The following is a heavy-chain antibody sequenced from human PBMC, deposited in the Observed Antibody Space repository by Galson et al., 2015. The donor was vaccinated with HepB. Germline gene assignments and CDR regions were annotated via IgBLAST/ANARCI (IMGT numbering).Heavy chain of an antibody. CDR2: IDPSDSYT. CDR1: GYSFTSYW. CDR3: ASRPIAAAGSWDKPDFDY. V-gene: IGHV5-10-1*01. D-gene: IGHD6-13*01. J-gene: IGHJ4*02. Sequence: QSGAEVKKPGESLRISCKGSGYSFTSYWISWVRQMPGKGLEWMGRIDPSDSYTNYSPSFQGHVTISADKSISTAYLQWSSLKASDTAMYYCASRPIAAAGSWDKPDFDYWGQGTLVTVSS.